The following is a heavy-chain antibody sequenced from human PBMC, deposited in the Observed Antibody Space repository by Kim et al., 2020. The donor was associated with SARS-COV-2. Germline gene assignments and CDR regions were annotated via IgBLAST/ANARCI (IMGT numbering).Heavy chain of an antibody. V-gene: IGHV4-4*02. CDR3: ARYYDILTGYFNNWFDP. CDR1: GGSISSSNW. CDR2: IYHSGST. Sequence: SETLSLTCAVSGGSISSSNWWSWVRQPPGKGLEWIGEIYHSGSTHYNPSLKSRVTISVDKSKNQFSLKLSSVTAADTAVYYCARYYDILTGYFNNWFDPWGQGTLVTVSS. D-gene: IGHD3-9*01. J-gene: IGHJ5*02.